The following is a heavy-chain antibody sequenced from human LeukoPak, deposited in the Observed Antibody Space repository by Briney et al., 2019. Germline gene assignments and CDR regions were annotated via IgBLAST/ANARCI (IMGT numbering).Heavy chain of an antibody. CDR2: IRYDGSNQ. Sequence: GGSLRLSCAASGFTFSSYGMHWVRQAPGKGLEWVAFIRYDGSNQYYADSVKGRFTISRDNSKNTLYLQMNSLRAEDTAVYYCAKDTETYYYDSSGYYIWGQGTLVTVSS. D-gene: IGHD3-22*01. V-gene: IGHV3-30*02. CDR1: GFTFSSYG. CDR3: AKDTETYYYDSSGYYI. J-gene: IGHJ4*02.